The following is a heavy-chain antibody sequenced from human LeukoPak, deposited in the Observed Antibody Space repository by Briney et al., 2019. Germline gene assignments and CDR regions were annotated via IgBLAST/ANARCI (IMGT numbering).Heavy chain of an antibody. Sequence: ASVKVSCKASGYTFTGYYMHWVRQAPGQGLEWMGWINPNSGGTNYAQKFQGRVTMTRDTSISTAYMELSRLRSDDTAVYYCARGGYLTGSLDAFDIWGQGTMVTVSS. CDR2: INPNSGGT. J-gene: IGHJ3*02. CDR3: ARGGYLTGSLDAFDI. CDR1: GYTFTGYY. V-gene: IGHV1-2*02. D-gene: IGHD3-9*01.